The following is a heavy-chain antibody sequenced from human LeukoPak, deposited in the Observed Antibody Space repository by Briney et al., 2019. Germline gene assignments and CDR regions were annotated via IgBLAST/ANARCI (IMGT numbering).Heavy chain of an antibody. D-gene: IGHD6-19*01. V-gene: IGHV3-9*01. J-gene: IGHJ4*02. CDR2: ISWNSGSI. CDR1: GFIFNNYA. CDR3: AKDNRRHYTSGPNPVSLH. Sequence: GGSLRLSRAGSGFIFNNYAMHWVRQPPGKGLEWVSGISWNSGSIDYADSVKGRFTISRDNAKNSLYLQMNSLRVEDTAFYYCAKDNRRHYTSGPNPVSLHWGQGALVTVSS.